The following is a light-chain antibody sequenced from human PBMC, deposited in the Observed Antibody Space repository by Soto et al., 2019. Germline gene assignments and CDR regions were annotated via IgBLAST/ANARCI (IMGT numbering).Light chain of an antibody. CDR3: SSYAASSTL. V-gene: IGLV2-14*03. J-gene: IGLJ2*01. CDR2: DVS. Sequence: QSVLTQPASLSGSPGQSITISCTGTSTDIGSYNYVSWYQQHPGKAPKLMIFDVSYRPSGISDRFSGSKSGNTASLTISGLQPEDEADYYCSSYAASSTLYGGGTKLTVL. CDR1: STDIGSYNY.